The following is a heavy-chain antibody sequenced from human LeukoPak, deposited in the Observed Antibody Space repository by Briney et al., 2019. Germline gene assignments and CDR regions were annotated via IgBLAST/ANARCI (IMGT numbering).Heavy chain of an antibody. J-gene: IGHJ3*02. CDR2: INPNSGGT. CDR1: GYTFTSYG. D-gene: IGHD3-10*01. V-gene: IGHV1-2*02. CDR3: ARVNTMRDAFDI. Sequence: ASVKVSCKASGYTFTSYGISWVRQAPGQGLEWMGWINPNSGGTNYAQKFQGRVTMTRDTSISTAYMELSRLRSDDTAVYYCARVNTMRDAFDIWGQGTMVTVSS.